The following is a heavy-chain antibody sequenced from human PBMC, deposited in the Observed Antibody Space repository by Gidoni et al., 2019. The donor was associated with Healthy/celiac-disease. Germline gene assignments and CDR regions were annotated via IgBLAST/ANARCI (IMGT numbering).Heavy chain of an antibody. J-gene: IGHJ4*02. V-gene: IGHV3-33*01. D-gene: IGHD3-22*01. CDR1: GFTFSSYG. CDR3: AREHWPMIARGPFDY. CDR2: IWYDGSNK. Sequence: QVQLVASGGGVVQPGRSLRLSCAASGFTFSSYGMHWVRQAPGKGLEWVAVIWYDGSNKYYADSVKGRFTISRDNSKNTLYLQMNSLRAEDTAVYYCAREHWPMIARGPFDYWGQGTLVTVSS.